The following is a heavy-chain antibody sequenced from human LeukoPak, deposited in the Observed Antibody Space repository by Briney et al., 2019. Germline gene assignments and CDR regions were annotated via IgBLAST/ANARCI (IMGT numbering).Heavy chain of an antibody. CDR2: NSGSGGST. V-gene: IGHV3-23*01. D-gene: IGHD3-16*01. CDR1: GFTFSSYA. Sequence: PGGSLRLSCAASGFTFSSYAMSWVRQAPGKGLEWVSANSGSGGSTYYADSVKGRFTISRDNSRDTLYLQMNSLRAEDTAVYYCPKGYYDYVWGSYYFDYWGQGSLVTVSS. CDR3: PKGYYDYVWGSYYFDY. J-gene: IGHJ4*02.